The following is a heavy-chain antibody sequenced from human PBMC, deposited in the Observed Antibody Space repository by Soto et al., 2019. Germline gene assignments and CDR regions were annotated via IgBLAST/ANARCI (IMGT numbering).Heavy chain of an antibody. D-gene: IGHD4-17*01. CDR1: EFTFSTYA. V-gene: IGHV3-23*01. CDR3: AKHRRSDYRRDYFDY. CDR2: ISGSGGST. J-gene: IGHJ4*02. Sequence: EVQLLESGGGLVQPGGSLRLSCAVSEFTFSTYAMSWVRQAPGKGLEWVSGISGSGGSTYYADSVKGRFTISRDNSKNTLYLKMISLRAEVMAVYYCAKHRRSDYRRDYFDYWGQGTLVTVSS.